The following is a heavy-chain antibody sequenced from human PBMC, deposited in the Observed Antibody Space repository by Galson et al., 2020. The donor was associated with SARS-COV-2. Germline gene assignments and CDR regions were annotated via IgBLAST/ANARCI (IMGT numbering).Heavy chain of an antibody. CDR3: ARGGAYYYGSGSYYTPYYYYGMDV. CDR2: INHSGST. D-gene: IGHD3-10*01. CDR1: GGSFSGYY. V-gene: IGHV4-34*01. Sequence: SETLSLTCAVYGGSFSGYYWSWIRQPPGKGLEWIGEINHSGSTNYNPSLKSRVTISVDTSKNQFSLKLSSVTAADTAVYYCARGGAYYYGSGSYYTPYYYYGMDVWGQGTSVTVSS. J-gene: IGHJ6*02.